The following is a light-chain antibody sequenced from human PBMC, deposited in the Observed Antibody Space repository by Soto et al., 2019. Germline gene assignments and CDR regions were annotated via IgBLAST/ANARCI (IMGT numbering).Light chain of an antibody. CDR2: GAS. J-gene: IGKJ5*01. V-gene: IGKV3-20*01. CDR1: QNLGTLY. Sequence: EIVLTQSPGTLSLSPGERGTLSCRASQNLGTLYLAWYQQKPGQAPRLLIYGASSRATGIPDRFSGSGSGTDFTLTISRLEPEDFAVYYCQQYGSSPTFGQGTRLEIK. CDR3: QQYGSSPT.